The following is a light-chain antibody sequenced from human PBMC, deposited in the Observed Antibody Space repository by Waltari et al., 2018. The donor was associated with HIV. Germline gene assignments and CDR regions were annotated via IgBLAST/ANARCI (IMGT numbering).Light chain of an antibody. CDR3: LLYMASGRV. CDR2: NTD. J-gene: IGLJ3*02. V-gene: IGLV8-61*01. CDR1: SGSVPSAYY. Sequence: QTVVTQEPSFSVSPGGTITLTSGLSSGSVPSAYYPSWYQQTTGQPPRTLIYNTDTRSSGVPDRFSGSIVGNKAALTITGAQSEDESDYYCLLYMASGRVFGGGTRLTVL.